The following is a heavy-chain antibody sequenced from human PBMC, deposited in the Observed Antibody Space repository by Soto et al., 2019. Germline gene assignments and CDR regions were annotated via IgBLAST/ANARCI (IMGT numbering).Heavy chain of an antibody. Sequence: QVQLVESGGGVVQPGGSLRLSCAASGFTFSAYAMHWVRQAPVKGLEWVAVISYDGSSQNYADSVKGRFTISRDNSKNTLYLQMNSLRDEDMALYYCARGAVTTNYYYYGMDVWGRGTTVTVS. CDR3: ARGAVTTNYYYYGMDV. CDR1: GFTFSAYA. CDR2: ISYDGSSQ. J-gene: IGHJ6*02. V-gene: IGHV3-30-3*01. D-gene: IGHD4-17*01.